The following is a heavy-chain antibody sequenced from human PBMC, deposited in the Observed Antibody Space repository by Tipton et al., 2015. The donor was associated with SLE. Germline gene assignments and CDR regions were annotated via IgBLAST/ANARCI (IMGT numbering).Heavy chain of an antibody. Sequence: TLSLTCAVYGGSFSGYYWSWIRQPPGKRLEWIGEINHSGSTNYNPSLKSRVTISVDTSKNQFSLNLTSVTAAGTAVYYCARKTMVRGEPGWFDPWGQGTLVIVSS. CDR1: GGSFSGYY. V-gene: IGHV4-34*01. J-gene: IGHJ5*02. D-gene: IGHD3-10*01. CDR3: ARKTMVRGEPGWFDP. CDR2: INHSGST.